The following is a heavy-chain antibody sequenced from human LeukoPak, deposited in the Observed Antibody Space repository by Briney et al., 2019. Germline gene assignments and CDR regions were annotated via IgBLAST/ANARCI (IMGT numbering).Heavy chain of an antibody. Sequence: GGSLRLSCAASGFTFSSYAMHWVRQAPGKGLEWVAVISYDGSNKYYADSVKGRFTISRDNSKNTLYLQMNSLRAEDTAVYYCARDRDTAMVTLGDYWGQGTLVTVSS. V-gene: IGHV3-30*04. J-gene: IGHJ4*02. CDR3: ARDRDTAMVTLGDY. CDR2: ISYDGSNK. D-gene: IGHD5-18*01. CDR1: GFTFSSYA.